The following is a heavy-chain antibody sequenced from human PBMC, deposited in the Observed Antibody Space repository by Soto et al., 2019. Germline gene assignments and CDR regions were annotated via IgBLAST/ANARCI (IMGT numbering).Heavy chain of an antibody. V-gene: IGHV4-39*01. D-gene: IGHD2-15*01. J-gene: IGHJ6*02. Sequence: QLQLQESGPGLVKPSETLSLTCTVSGGSISSGTYSWGWIRQPPGKGLEWIGTVYYSGSTNYNPSPKSRGTMYVDTSKNQFSLKVSSVTAADTALYYCARLGGDYTTSCYGYDAMDVWGQGTTVTVSS. CDR1: GGSISSGTYS. CDR3: ARLGGDYTTSCYGYDAMDV. CDR2: VYYSGST.